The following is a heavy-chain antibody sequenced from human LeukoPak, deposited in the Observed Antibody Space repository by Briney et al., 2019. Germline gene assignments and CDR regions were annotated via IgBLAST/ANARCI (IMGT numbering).Heavy chain of an antibody. CDR3: ARDRFTGY. CDR1: GFTFSSYS. D-gene: IGHD1-14*01. V-gene: IGHV3-21*01. Sequence: GGSLRLSCAASGFTFSSYSMNWVRQAPGKGLEWVSSISSSSSHIYYADSVKGRFTISRDNAKNPLYLQMNSLRAEDTAVYYCARDRFTGYWGQGTLVTVSS. CDR2: ISSSSSHI. J-gene: IGHJ4*02.